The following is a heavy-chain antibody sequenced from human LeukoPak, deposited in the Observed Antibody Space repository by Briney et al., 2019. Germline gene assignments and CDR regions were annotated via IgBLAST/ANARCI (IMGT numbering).Heavy chain of an antibody. V-gene: IGHV3-66*01. J-gene: IGHJ5*02. CDR3: TRDPPAVAINTYA. CDR1: GVSVSSNF. CDR2: IYSGGDT. D-gene: IGHD6-13*01. Sequence: PGGSLRLSCAASGVSVSSNFMIWVRQAPGKGLEWVSLIYSGGDTSYADSVKGRFSISRDNSKNTLYLQMNSLRVEDTAVYYCTRDPPAVAINTYAWGQGTLVTVSS.